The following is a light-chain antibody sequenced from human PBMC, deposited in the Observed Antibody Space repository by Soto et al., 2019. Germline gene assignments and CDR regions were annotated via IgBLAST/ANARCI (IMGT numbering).Light chain of an antibody. V-gene: IGKV3-11*01. J-gene: IGKJ4*01. CDR1: QSVSSY. CDR2: DAS. Sequence: TNPSLSPGERATLSCRALQSVSSYLAWYQQKPGQAPRLLIYDASNRATGIPARFSGSGSGTDFTLTISSLEPEDFAVYCCQQRSNWPPKLTFGGGTKVDI. CDR3: QQRSNWPPKLT.